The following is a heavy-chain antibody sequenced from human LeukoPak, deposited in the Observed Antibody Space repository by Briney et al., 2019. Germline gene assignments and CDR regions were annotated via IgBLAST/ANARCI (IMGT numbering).Heavy chain of an antibody. CDR2: INHSGGI. CDR1: GGSFGGFY. V-gene: IGHV4-34*01. J-gene: IGHJ4*02. CDR3: ASDSRSSISCY. Sequence: SETLSLTCAAYGGSFGGFYWTWIRQSPDKGLEWIGEINHSGGINYNPSLKSRATISLDTSKNQFSLKLSSVTATDTALYYCASDSRSSISCYWGQGTLVTVSS. D-gene: IGHD2-2*01.